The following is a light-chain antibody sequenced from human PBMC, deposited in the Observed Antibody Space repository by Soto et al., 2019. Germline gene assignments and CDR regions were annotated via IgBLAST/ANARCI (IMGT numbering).Light chain of an antibody. CDR1: SSDVGDYNY. Sequence: QSALTQPASVSGSPGQSITISCTGTSSDVGDYNYVSWYQQHPGNAPKLIIYEVTNRPSGISNRFAGSKSGNTASLTISGLQADDESYYYCTSYSSGSSLVIFGGGTKLTVL. J-gene: IGLJ2*01. CDR3: TSYSSGSSLVI. V-gene: IGLV2-14*01. CDR2: EVT.